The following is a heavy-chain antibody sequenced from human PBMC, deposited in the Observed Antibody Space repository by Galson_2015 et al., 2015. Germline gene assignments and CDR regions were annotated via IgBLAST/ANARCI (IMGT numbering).Heavy chain of an antibody. D-gene: IGHD3-10*01. CDR1: GYSFSSYW. V-gene: IGHV5-51*01. Sequence: QSGAAVKKPGESLKISCKGSGYSFSSYWIAWVRQMPGKGLEWMGVIYPGDSDTRYSPSFQGQVTISADKSISTAYLQWTSLTASDTAMYYCARQDGSGLYYFDYWGQGTLATVSS. CDR3: ARQDGSGLYYFDY. CDR2: IYPGDSDT. J-gene: IGHJ4*02.